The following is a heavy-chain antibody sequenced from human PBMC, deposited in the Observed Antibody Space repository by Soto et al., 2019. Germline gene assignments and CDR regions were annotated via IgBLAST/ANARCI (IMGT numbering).Heavy chain of an antibody. CDR3: ARDRVVPAAYFDFYYYYGMDV. D-gene: IGHD2-2*01. J-gene: IGHJ6*02. CDR2: IIPIFGTA. Sequence: QVQMVQSGAEVKKPGSSVKVSCTASGGTFSSYAISWVRQAPGQGLEWMGGIIPIFGTANYAQKFQGRVTITADESTSTAYMELSSLRSEDTAVYYCARDRVVPAAYFDFYYYYGMDVWCQGTTVTVSS. CDR1: GGTFSSYA. V-gene: IGHV1-69*01.